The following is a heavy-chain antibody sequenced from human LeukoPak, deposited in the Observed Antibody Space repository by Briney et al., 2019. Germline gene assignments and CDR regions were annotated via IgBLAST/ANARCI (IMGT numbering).Heavy chain of an antibody. J-gene: IGHJ4*02. CDR2: ISWNSGSI. Sequence: GRSLRLSCAASGFTFDDYAMHWVRQAPGKGLEWVSGISWNSGSIGYADSVKGRFTISGDNAKNSLYLQMNSLRAEDTALYYCAKESIAVAGTFDYWGQGTLVTVSS. CDR1: GFTFDDYA. D-gene: IGHD6-19*01. CDR3: AKESIAVAGTFDY. V-gene: IGHV3-9*01.